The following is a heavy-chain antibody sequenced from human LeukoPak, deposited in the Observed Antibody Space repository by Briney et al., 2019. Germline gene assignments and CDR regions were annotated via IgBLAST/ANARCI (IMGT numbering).Heavy chain of an antibody. Sequence: GGSLRLSCAASGFTFDDYGMSWVRQAPGKGLEWVSGINWNGGSTGYADSGKGRFTIARDHAKNSLYLQMNSLRPEDTAFYHCARGYYYGAASHYPPFDYWGQGTLVTVSS. CDR2: INWNGGST. D-gene: IGHD3-10*01. J-gene: IGHJ4*02. V-gene: IGHV3-20*01. CDR1: GFTFDDYG. CDR3: ARGYYYGAASHYPPFDY.